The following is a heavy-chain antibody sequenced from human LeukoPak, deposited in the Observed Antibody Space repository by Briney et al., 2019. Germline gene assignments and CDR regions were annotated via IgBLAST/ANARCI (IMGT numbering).Heavy chain of an antibody. J-gene: IGHJ6*03. Sequence: ASVKVSCKASGGTFSSYAISWVRQAPGQGLEWMGWISAYNGNTNYAQKLQGRVTMTTDTSTSAAYMELRSLRSDDTAVYYCARRRDMDVWGKETTVTVSS. CDR1: GGTFSSYA. D-gene: IGHD3-10*01. CDR2: ISAYNGNT. V-gene: IGHV1-18*01. CDR3: ARRRDMDV.